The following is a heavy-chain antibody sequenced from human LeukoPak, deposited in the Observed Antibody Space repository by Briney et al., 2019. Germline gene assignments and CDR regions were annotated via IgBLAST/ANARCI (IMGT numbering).Heavy chain of an antibody. D-gene: IGHD2-2*01. CDR3: AKGGGLCSTTSCAATF. CDR1: GFTFSSYA. CDR2: ISGSGGST. V-gene: IGHV3-23*01. Sequence: GGSLRLSCAAPGFTFSSYAMSWVRQAPGKGLEWVSAISGSGGSTYYADSVKGRFTISRDNSKTTLYLQMNSLKAEDTAGYYCAKGGGLCSTTSCAATFWGQGTLITVSS. J-gene: IGHJ4*02.